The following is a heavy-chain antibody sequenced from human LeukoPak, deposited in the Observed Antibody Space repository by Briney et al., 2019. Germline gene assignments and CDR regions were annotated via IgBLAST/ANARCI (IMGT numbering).Heavy chain of an antibody. D-gene: IGHD6-13*01. CDR3: ARGELSSSSPYSY. V-gene: IGHV1-8*03. Sequence: ASVKVSCKASGYTFTSYDINWVRQATGQGLGWMGWMNPNSGNTGYAQKFQGRVTITRNTSISTAYMELSSLRSEDTAVYYCARGELSSSSPYSYWGQGTLVTVSS. J-gene: IGHJ4*02. CDR2: MNPNSGNT. CDR1: GYTFTSYD.